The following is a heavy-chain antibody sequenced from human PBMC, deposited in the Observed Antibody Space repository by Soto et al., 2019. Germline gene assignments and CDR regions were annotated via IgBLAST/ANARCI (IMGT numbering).Heavy chain of an antibody. Sequence: GASVKVSCKASGYTFTSYGINWVRQAPGQGLEWMGWISAYNGNTNYAQKLQGRVTMTTDTSTSTAYMELRSLRSDDTAVYYCARGHVIQLPASNKIDYYYYYGMDVWGQGTTVTVSS. D-gene: IGHD5-18*01. CDR1: GYTFTSYG. J-gene: IGHJ6*02. CDR2: ISAYNGNT. V-gene: IGHV1-18*01. CDR3: ARGHVIQLPASNKIDYYYYYGMDV.